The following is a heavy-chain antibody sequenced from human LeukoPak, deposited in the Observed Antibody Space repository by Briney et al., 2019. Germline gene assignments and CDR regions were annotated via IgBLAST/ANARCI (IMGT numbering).Heavy chain of an antibody. D-gene: IGHD6-25*01. Sequence: ASVKVSCKASGYTFTGYYIHWVRQAPGQGLEWMGWINPKSGGANYAQKFQGRVTMTRDTSISTAYMELSRLRSGDTAVYFCARDHCVSSGCYEDYYYGMDVWGRGTTVTVSS. CDR3: ARDHCVSSGCYEDYYYGMDV. V-gene: IGHV1-2*02. J-gene: IGHJ6*02. CDR2: INPKSGGA. CDR1: GYTFTGYY.